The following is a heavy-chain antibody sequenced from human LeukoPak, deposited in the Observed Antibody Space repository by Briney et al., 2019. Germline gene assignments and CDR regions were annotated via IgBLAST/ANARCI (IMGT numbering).Heavy chain of an antibody. D-gene: IGHD5-24*01. J-gene: IGHJ6*03. CDR1: GYTFTSYG. Sequence: ASVKVSCMASGYTFTSYGVSWVRQAPGQGLEWMGWISGYNGYAKYPQKVQGRVTMTRDTSTNTAYMELRSLRSDDTAVYFCARVSPHRLMAEDSYYMDVWGKGTTVTVSS. CDR3: ARVSPHRLMAEDSYYMDV. V-gene: IGHV1-18*01. CDR2: ISGYNGYA.